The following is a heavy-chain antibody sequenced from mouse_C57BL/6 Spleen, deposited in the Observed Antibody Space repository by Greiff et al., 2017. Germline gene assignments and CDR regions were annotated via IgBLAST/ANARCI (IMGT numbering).Heavy chain of an antibody. CDR3: AGLDSSGYEAY. CDR1: GYTFTSYW. V-gene: IGHV1-52*01. Sequence: VKLQQPGAELVRPGSSVKLSCKASGYTFTSYWMHWVKQRPIQGLEWIGNIDPSDSETHYNQKFKDKATLTVDKSSSTAYMQLSSLTSEDSAVYYCAGLDSSGYEAYWGQGTLVTVSA. J-gene: IGHJ3*01. CDR2: IDPSDSET. D-gene: IGHD3-2*02.